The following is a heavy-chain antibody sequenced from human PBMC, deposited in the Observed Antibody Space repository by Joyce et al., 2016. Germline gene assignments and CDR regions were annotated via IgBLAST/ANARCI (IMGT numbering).Heavy chain of an antibody. V-gene: IGHV4-39*07. Sequence: QLQLQESGPGLVKPSETLSLTCTVSCGSISSSTYYWAWIRQPPGKGLECIGSIYYSGNTYYNPSLKSRVTISVDTSKNQFSRKLTSLTAADTAVFYCATWRGSFPFFDYWGQGTLVTVSS. CDR3: ATWRGSFPFFDY. CDR1: CGSISSSTYY. CDR2: IYYSGNT. J-gene: IGHJ4*02. D-gene: IGHD1-26*01.